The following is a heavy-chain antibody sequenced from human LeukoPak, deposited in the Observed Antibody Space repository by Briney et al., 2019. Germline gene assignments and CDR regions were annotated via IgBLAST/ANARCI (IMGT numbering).Heavy chain of an antibody. CDR2: MNPNSGNT. D-gene: IGHD6-13*01. J-gene: IGHJ5*02. Sequence: ASVRVSCKASGSTFTSYDINWVRQATGQGLEWMGWMNPNSGNTGYAQKFQGRVTMTRNTSISTAYMELSSLRSEDTAVYYCARGSLGGYSSSWYGGNWFDPWGQGTLVTVSS. CDR1: GSTFTSYD. CDR3: ARGSLGGYSSSWYGGNWFDP. V-gene: IGHV1-8*01.